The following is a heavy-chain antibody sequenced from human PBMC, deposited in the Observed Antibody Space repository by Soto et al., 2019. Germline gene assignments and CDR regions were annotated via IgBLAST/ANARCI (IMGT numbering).Heavy chain of an antibody. J-gene: IGHJ4*02. CDR1: GYSFANYW. CDR3: ARGDSSDYSTATPADY. CDR2: IYPTDSDT. D-gene: IGHD3-22*01. V-gene: IGHV5-51*01. Sequence: GESLKISCSGSGYSFANYWIGWVRQMPGKGLEWMGIIYPTDSDTRYSPSFQGQVTISADKSISTAYLQWNSLKASDTAIYFCARGDSSDYSTATPADYWGQGTLVTAPQ.